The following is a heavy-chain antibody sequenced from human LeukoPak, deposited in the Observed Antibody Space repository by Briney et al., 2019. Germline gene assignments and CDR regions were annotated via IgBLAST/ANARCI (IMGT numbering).Heavy chain of an antibody. CDR1: GFTFSHYG. CDR3: AKDAQRGFDYSNSLEY. J-gene: IGHJ4*02. Sequence: GGSLRLSCAASGFTFSHYGMHWVRQAPGRGLEWVAVIWSDGSNKFYADSVKGRFTISRDNSQNTVDLHMNILRAEDTAVYYCAKDAQRGFDYSNSLEYWGQGTLVTVSP. D-gene: IGHD4-11*01. CDR2: IWSDGSNK. V-gene: IGHV3-33*06.